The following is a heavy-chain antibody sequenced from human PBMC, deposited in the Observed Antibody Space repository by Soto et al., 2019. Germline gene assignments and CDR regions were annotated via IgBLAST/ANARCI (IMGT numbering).Heavy chain of an antibody. Sequence: GGYLRLSCAASGFTFSSYEMNWVRQAPGKGLEWVSYISSSGSTIYYADSVKGRFTISRDNAKNSLYPQMNSLRAEDTAVYYCARDGVVVVPAAIRAWVACTPPSYYYGMDVWGQGTTVTVSS. V-gene: IGHV3-48*03. CDR1: GFTFSSYE. J-gene: IGHJ6*02. CDR3: ARDGVVVVPAAIRAWVACTPPSYYYGMDV. CDR2: ISSSGSTI. D-gene: IGHD2-2*02.